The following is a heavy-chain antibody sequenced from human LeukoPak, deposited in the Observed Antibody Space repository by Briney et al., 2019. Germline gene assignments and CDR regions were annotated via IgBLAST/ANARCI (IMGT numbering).Heavy chain of an antibody. CDR3: TRALDISGYFYPFDY. J-gene: IGHJ4*02. CDR2: IRNKARTYTT. Sequence: GGSLRLSCAASGFSLSDHFVDWVRQAPGKGLEWVGRIRNKARTYTTEYAASVKGRFTISRDDSQNSLYLQMNSLKTEDTAVYYCTRALDISGYFYPFDYWGQGTLVTVSS. CDR1: GFSLSDHF. V-gene: IGHV3-72*01. D-gene: IGHD3-22*01.